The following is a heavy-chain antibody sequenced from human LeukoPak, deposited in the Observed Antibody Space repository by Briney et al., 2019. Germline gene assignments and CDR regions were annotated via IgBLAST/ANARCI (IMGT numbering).Heavy chain of an antibody. Sequence: ASVKVSCKASGHTFNNYGISWVRQAPGQGLEWMGWVTSYNGDTNYAQKLQDRVTMTTDTSTSTAYMDLRSLRSDDTAVYYCVRDSYDSSGNYLDYWGQGTLVTVSS. CDR2: VTSYNGDT. D-gene: IGHD3-22*01. J-gene: IGHJ4*02. V-gene: IGHV1-18*01. CDR1: GHTFNNYG. CDR3: VRDSYDSSGNYLDY.